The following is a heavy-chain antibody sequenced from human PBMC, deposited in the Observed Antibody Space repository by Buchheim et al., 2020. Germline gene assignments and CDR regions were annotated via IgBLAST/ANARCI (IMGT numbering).Heavy chain of an antibody. Sequence: EVQLVESGGGLVQPGGSLRLSCAASGFTFSSYWMSWVRQAPGKGLEWVANIKQDGSGKYYVDSVKGRFTISRDNAKNSLYLQMNSLRAEDTAVYYCARNYYSNYYYYGMDVWGQGTT. CDR3: ARNYYSNYYYYGMDV. CDR2: IKQDGSGK. V-gene: IGHV3-7*04. D-gene: IGHD4-11*01. J-gene: IGHJ6*02. CDR1: GFTFSSYW.